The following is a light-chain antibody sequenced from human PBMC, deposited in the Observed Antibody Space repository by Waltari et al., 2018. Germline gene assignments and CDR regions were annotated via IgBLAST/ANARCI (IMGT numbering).Light chain of an antibody. CDR2: GNN. Sequence: QSVLTQPPSVSGAPGQSVTISCTGSSSHTGAGYDVPWYQQLPGTVPKRLIDGNNNRPSGVPDRFSGSKSGTSASLAITGLQAEDEGDYYCQSYDRSLSGWVFGGGTKLTVL. CDR3: QSYDRSLSGWV. V-gene: IGLV1-40*01. CDR1: SSHTGAGYD. J-gene: IGLJ3*02.